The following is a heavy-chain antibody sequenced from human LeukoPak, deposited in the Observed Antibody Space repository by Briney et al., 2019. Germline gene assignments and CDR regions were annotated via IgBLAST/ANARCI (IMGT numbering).Heavy chain of an antibody. J-gene: IGHJ4*02. CDR1: GFTFSSYA. V-gene: IGHV3-23*01. CDR3: AREYSSSSGRSFDY. CDR2: ISGSGGST. Sequence: GGSLRLSCAASGFTFSSYAMSWVRQAPGKGLEWVSAISGSGGSTYYADSVKGRFTISRDNSKNSLYLQMNSLRAEDTAVYYCAREYSSSSGRSFDYWGQGTLVTVSS. D-gene: IGHD6-6*01.